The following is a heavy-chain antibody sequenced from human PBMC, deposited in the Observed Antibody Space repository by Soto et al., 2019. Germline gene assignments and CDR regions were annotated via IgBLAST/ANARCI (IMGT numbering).Heavy chain of an antibody. Sequence: GASVKVSCKASGYTFTSSAMHWVRQAPGQRLEWMGWINAGNGNTKYSQKFQGRVTITRDTSASTAYMELSSLRSEDTAVYYCARDLSPLAWNDVGWFDPWGQGTLVTVSS. CDR2: INAGNGNT. V-gene: IGHV1-3*01. CDR3: ARDLSPLAWNDVGWFDP. D-gene: IGHD1-1*01. J-gene: IGHJ5*02. CDR1: GYTFTSSA.